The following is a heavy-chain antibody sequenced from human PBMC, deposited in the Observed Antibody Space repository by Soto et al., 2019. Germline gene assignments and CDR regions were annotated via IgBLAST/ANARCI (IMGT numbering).Heavy chain of an antibody. D-gene: IGHD6-19*01. V-gene: IGHV3-23*04. J-gene: IGHJ4*02. CDR3: AKDLHGSGWSFDQ. CDR1: GFTFSSYS. Sequence: EVQLVESGGGLVQPGGSLRLSCAASGFTFSSYSMNWVRQAPGKGLEWVSALISSGESPDYADSVKGRFTISRDNSKNTLYLQMNSLRADDTAVYYCAKDLHGSGWSFDQWGQGTVVTVSS. CDR2: LISSGESP.